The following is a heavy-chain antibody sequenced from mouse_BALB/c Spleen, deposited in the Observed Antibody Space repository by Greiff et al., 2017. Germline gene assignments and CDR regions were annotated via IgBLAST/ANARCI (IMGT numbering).Heavy chain of an antibody. V-gene: IGHV1-54*01. Sequence: QVQLKQSGAELVRPGTSVKVSCKASGYAFTNYLIEWVKQRPGQGLEWIGVINPGSGGTNYNEKFKGKATLTADKSSSTAYMQLSSLTSDDSAVYFCARGTVYYAMDYWGQGTSVTVSS. D-gene: IGHD1-1*01. CDR1: GYAFTNYL. CDR3: ARGTVYYAMDY. CDR2: INPGSGGT. J-gene: IGHJ4*01.